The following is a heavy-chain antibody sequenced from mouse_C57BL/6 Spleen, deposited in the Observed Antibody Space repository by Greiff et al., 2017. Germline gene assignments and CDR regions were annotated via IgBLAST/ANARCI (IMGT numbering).Heavy chain of an antibody. Sequence: VQVVESGAELARPGASVKMSCKASGYTFTSYTMHWVKQRPGQGLEWIGYINPSSGYTKYNQKFKDKATLTADKSSSTAYMQLSSLTSEDSAVYYCARSPYDYDGYFDYWGQGTTLTVSS. CDR2: INPSSGYT. J-gene: IGHJ2*01. D-gene: IGHD2-4*01. V-gene: IGHV1-4*01. CDR3: ARSPYDYDGYFDY. CDR1: GYTFTSYT.